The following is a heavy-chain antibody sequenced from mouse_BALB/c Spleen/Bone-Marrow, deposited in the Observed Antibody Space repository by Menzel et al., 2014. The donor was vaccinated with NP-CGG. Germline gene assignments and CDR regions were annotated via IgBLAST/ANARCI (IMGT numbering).Heavy chain of an antibody. Sequence: DVKLVESGGSLVKPGGSLKLSCAASGFTFSDYYMYWVRQTPEKRLEWVAIISDGGSYTYYPDSVRGRFTISRDNAKNNLYLQMSSLKSDDTAMYYCARDRAYYRYDGYYYVMDYWGQGTSVTVSS. V-gene: IGHV5-4*02. CDR3: ARDRAYYRYDGYYYVMDY. J-gene: IGHJ4*01. CDR2: ISDGGSYT. D-gene: IGHD2-14*01. CDR1: GFTFSDYY.